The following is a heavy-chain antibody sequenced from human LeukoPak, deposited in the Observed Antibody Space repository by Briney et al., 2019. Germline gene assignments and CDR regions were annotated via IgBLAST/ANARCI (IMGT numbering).Heavy chain of an antibody. J-gene: IGHJ6*02. CDR3: ARDLVAGAPYYYYYGMDV. D-gene: IGHD5-12*01. CDR2: VDYGGGST. V-gene: IGHV3-23*01. CDR1: GFTFGNYA. Sequence: GGSLRLSCAASGFTFGNYAVSWVRQAPGKGLEWVSGVDYGGGSTYYADSVKGRFTISRDNSKNSLYLQMNSLRAEDTAVYYCARDLVAGAPYYYYYGMDVWGQGTTVTVSS.